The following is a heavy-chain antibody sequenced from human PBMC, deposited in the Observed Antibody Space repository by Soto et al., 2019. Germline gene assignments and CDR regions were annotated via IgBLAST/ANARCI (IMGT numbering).Heavy chain of an antibody. J-gene: IGHJ6*02. V-gene: IGHV5-51*01. CDR3: ARRKGSGSRYYYYGMDV. D-gene: IGHD1-26*01. CDR2: IYPGDSDT. Sequence: GESLKISCKGSGYSFTSYWIGWVRQMPGKGLEWMGIIYPGDSDTRYSPSFQGQVTISADKSISTAYLQWSSLKASDTAMYYCARRKGSGSRYYYYGMDVWGQGTTVTASS. CDR1: GYSFTSYW.